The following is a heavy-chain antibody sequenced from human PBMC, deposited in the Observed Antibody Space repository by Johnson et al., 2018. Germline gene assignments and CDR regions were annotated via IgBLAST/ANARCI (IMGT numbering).Heavy chain of an antibody. V-gene: IGHV3-23*01. CDR2: ISGSGGST. Sequence: VQLQESGGGVVQPGRSLRLSCAASGFTFSRYSMNWVRQAPGKGLEWVSVISGSGGSTYYAAPVKGRVTISRDNSKNTLYPEMNSLRAEDTAVYYCAKDSSAGGMDVWGQGTTVTVSS. J-gene: IGHJ6*02. CDR3: AKDSSAGGMDV. CDR1: GFTFSRYS.